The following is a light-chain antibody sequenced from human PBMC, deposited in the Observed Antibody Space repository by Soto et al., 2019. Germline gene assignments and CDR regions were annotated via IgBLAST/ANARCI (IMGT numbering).Light chain of an antibody. CDR3: SSYTISSTYV. V-gene: IGLV2-14*01. Sequence: QSALTQPASVSGSPGQLITISCTGTSSDVGAYNYVSWYQQHPGKAPKLMIYDVSNRPSGVSDRFSGSKSGNTASLTISGLQAEDEADYYCSSYTISSTYVFGTGTKVTVL. CDR2: DVS. CDR1: SSDVGAYNY. J-gene: IGLJ1*01.